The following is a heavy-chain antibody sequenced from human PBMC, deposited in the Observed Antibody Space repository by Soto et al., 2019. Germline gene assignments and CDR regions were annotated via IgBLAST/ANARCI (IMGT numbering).Heavy chain of an antibody. V-gene: IGHV3-33*01. CDR1: GFTFSNYG. J-gene: IGHJ2*01. CDR3: ARDHSGGGSISEDGYFDL. D-gene: IGHD3-16*01. Sequence: QVQLVESGGGVVQPGGSLRLSCAASGFTFSNYGLDWVRQAPGKGLEWVAVIWSDGTNEYYADSVKGRFTISRDNSKNTLYLQMNSLRAEDTAVYYCARDHSGGGSISEDGYFDLCGRGTLVTVSS. CDR2: IWSDGTNE.